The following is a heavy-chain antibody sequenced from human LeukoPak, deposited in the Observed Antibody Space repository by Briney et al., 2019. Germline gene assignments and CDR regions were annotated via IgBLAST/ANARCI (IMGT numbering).Heavy chain of an antibody. D-gene: IGHD3-22*01. J-gene: IGHJ4*02. CDR2: ISGSGGNT. CDR1: GFTFSSYA. Sequence: GGSLRLSCAASGFTFSSYAMSWVRQAPGKGLEWVSAISGSGGNTDCADSVKGRFTISRDNSKNTLYLQMISLRAEDTAVYYCTRRRDSSDGKDFDYWGQGTLVTVSS. CDR3: TRRRDSSDGKDFDY. V-gene: IGHV3-23*01.